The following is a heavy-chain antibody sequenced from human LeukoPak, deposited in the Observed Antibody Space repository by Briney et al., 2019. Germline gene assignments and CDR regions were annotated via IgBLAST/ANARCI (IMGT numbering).Heavy chain of an antibody. CDR1: GYTFTGYY. D-gene: IGHD3-10*01. CDR3: ARGRITMVRGVIYYFDY. CDR2: IIPIFGTA. J-gene: IGHJ4*02. Sequence: SVKVSCKASGYTFTGYYMHWVRQAPGQGLEWMGGIIPIFGTANYAQKFQGRVTITADKSTSTAYMELSSLRSEDTAVYYCARGRITMVRGVIYYFDYWGQGTLVTVSS. V-gene: IGHV1-69*06.